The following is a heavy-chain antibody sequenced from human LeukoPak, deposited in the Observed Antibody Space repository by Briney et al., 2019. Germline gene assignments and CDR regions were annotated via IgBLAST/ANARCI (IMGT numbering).Heavy chain of an antibody. D-gene: IGHD1-26*01. J-gene: IGHJ4*02. Sequence: PGGSLRLSCAASGFTFSSFAMSWVRQAPGKGLEWVSAISGSGGSTYYADSVQGRFTISRDNSKNTLYLQMNSLRAEDTAVYYCAKDGPIVGATIPGYWGQGTLVTVSS. CDR2: ISGSGGST. CDR1: GFTFSSFA. CDR3: AKDGPIVGATIPGY. V-gene: IGHV3-23*01.